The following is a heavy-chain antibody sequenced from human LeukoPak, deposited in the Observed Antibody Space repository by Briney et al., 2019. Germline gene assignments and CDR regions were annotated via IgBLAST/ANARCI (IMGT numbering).Heavy chain of an antibody. CDR3: AKIMRENSHGPRVCWFDP. D-gene: IGHD2-8*01. CDR2: VCYSGST. J-gene: IGHJ5*02. Sequence: PSETLTLTCTVSGGSIRNNYWIWFRQSPGKGLEWIGYVCYSGSTNYNPSLKSRVKISVDMSKNQFSLKLSSVTAADTAVYYCAKIMRENSHGPRVCWFDPWGQGTLVTVTS. CDR1: GGSIRNNY. V-gene: IGHV4-59*01.